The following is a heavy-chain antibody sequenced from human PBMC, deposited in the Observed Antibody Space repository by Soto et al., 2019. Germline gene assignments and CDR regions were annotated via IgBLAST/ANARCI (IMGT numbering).Heavy chain of an antibody. V-gene: IGHV1-18*01. CDR2: ISAYNGNT. CDR1: GYTFTSYG. J-gene: IGHJ6*02. Sequence: QVQLVQSGAAVKKPGASVKVSCKASGYTFTSYGFSWVRQAPGQGLEWMGWISAYNGNTNYAQKLQGRATMTTDTSKSTAYMELRSLRSDDKAVYYCASYHLNSYYYGMDVWGQGTTVTVSS. CDR3: ASYHLNSYYYGMDV.